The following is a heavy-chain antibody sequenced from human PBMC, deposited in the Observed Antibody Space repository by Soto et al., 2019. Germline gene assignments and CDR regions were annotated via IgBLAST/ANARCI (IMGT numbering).Heavy chain of an antibody. D-gene: IGHD3-16*02. CDR3: ARKPPYYDYIWGSYRLGGYFDY. V-gene: IGHV4-34*01. CDR1: GGSFSGYY. CDR2: INHSGST. J-gene: IGHJ4*02. Sequence: TSETLSLTCAVYGGSFSGYYWSWIRQPPGKGLEWIGEINHSGSTNYNPSLKSRVTISVDTSKNQFSLKLSSVTAADTAVYYCARKPPYYDYIWGSYRLGGYFDYWGQGTLVTVSS.